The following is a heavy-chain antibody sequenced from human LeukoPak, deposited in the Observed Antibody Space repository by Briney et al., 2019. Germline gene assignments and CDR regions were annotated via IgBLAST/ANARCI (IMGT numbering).Heavy chain of an antibody. CDR1: GFTVSSNY. Sequence: GESLRLSCAASGFTVSSNYMSWVRQAPGKGLEWVSVIYSGGSTYYADSVKGRFTISRDNSKNTLYLQMNSLRAEDTAVYYCARVLSYGDYVEDYWGQGTLVTVSS. CDR3: ARVLSYGDYVEDY. CDR2: IYSGGST. J-gene: IGHJ4*02. D-gene: IGHD4-17*01. V-gene: IGHV3-53*01.